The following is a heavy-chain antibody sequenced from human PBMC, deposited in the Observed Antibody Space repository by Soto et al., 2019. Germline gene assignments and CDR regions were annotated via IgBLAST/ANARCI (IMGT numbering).Heavy chain of an antibody. D-gene: IGHD3-22*01. J-gene: IGHJ5*02. CDR2: ISSSSSYI. CDR3: ARDHSDYYDSSGSWFDP. Sequence: GGSLRLSCAASGFIFTNYAMNWVRQAPGKGLEWVSSISSSSSYIYYEDSVKGRFTISRDNAKNSLYLQMNSLRAEDTAVYYCARDHSDYYDSSGSWFDPWGQGTLVTVSS. CDR1: GFIFTNYA. V-gene: IGHV3-21*01.